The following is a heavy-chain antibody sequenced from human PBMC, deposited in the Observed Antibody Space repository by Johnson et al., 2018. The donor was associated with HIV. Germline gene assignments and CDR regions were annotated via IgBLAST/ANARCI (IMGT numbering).Heavy chain of an antibody. V-gene: IGHV3-53*01. Sequence: MQLVESGGGLIQTGGSLRLSCVASGFTVSSNYMNWVRQAPGKGLEWVSFIYSDGSTYYADSVKGRFTISRDNSKNTVYLQMNSLRAEDTAAYYCARELSHDAFDIWGQGTMVTVSS. J-gene: IGHJ3*02. D-gene: IGHD3-3*02. CDR1: GFTVSSNY. CDR3: ARELSHDAFDI. CDR2: IYSDGST.